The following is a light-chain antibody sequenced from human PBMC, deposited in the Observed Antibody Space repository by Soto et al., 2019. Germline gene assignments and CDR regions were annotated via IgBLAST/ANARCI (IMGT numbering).Light chain of an antibody. J-gene: IGLJ2*01. CDR1: SSDVGGYNY. CDR2: EVN. Sequence: QSALTQPPSASGSPGQSITISCTGTSSDVGGYNYVSWYQQYPGKAPKLIIHEVNKRPSGVPDRFSGSKSGNTASLTVTGLQAEDEDDYYCSSYAGSNILVFGEGTKLTV. CDR3: SSYAGSNILV. V-gene: IGLV2-8*01.